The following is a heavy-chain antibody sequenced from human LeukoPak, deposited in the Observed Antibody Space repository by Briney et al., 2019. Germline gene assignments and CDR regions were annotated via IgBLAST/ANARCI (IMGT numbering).Heavy chain of an antibody. J-gene: IGHJ4*02. D-gene: IGHD5-12*01. CDR1: GFTFSSYA. CDR3: PKDQVTRAYAYFDY. Sequence: GGSLRLSCAASGFTFSSYAMSWVRQAPGKGLEWVSAISGSGGRTYYADSVKGRSTISRNNPKNPLYLQMTSRRAENTAVYYCPKDQVTRAYAYFDYSGQRTLVTAYS. CDR2: ISGSGGRT. V-gene: IGHV3-23*01.